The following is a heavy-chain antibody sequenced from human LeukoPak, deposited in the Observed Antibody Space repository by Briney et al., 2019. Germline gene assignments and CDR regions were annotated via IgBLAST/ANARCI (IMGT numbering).Heavy chain of an antibody. Sequence: SETLSLTCAVYGGSFSGYYWSWIRQPPGKGLEWIGEINHSGSTNYNPSLKSRVTISVDTSKNQFSLKLSSVTAADTAVYYCAGPIGYYYGSGSYYNWGQGTLVTVSS. V-gene: IGHV4-34*01. D-gene: IGHD3-10*01. CDR2: INHSGST. CDR3: AGPIGYYYGSGSYYN. J-gene: IGHJ4*02. CDR1: GGSFSGYY.